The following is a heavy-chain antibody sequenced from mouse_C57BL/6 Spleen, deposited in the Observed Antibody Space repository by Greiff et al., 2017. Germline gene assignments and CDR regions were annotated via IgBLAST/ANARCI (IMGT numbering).Heavy chain of an antibody. CDR3: ERWLRHCPDYAMDY. CDR1: GYAFSSSW. V-gene: IGHV1-82*01. Sequence: VKLQQSGPELVKPGASVKISCKASGYAFSSSWMNWVKQRPGKGLEWIGRIYPGDGDTNYNGKFKGKATLTADKSSSTAYMQLSSLTSEDSAVCSCERWLRHCPDYAMDYWGQGTSVTVSS. D-gene: IGHD2-2*01. CDR2: IYPGDGDT. J-gene: IGHJ4*01.